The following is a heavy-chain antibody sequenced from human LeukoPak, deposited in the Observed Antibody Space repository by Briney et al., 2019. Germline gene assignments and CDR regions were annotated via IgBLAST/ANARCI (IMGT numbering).Heavy chain of an antibody. J-gene: IGHJ5*02. CDR3: ASGADYYGSSGQLNNWFDP. D-gene: IGHD3-22*01. V-gene: IGHV3-21*01. CDR2: ISSSSSYI. Sequence: PGGSLRLSCTVSGFTVSSNSMNWVRQAPGKGLERVSSISSSSSYIYYADSVKGRFTISRDNAKNSLYLQMNSLRAEDTAVYYCASGADYYGSSGQLNNWFDPWGQGTLVTVSS. CDR1: GFTVSSNS.